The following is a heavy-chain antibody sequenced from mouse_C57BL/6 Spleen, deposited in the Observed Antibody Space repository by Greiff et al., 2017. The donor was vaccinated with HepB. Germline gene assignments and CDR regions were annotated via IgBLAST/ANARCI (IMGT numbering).Heavy chain of an antibody. CDR3: TRFGGLDY. Sequence: VHLVESGAELVRPGASVTLSCKASGYTFTDYEMHWVKQTPVHGLEWIGAIDPETGGTAYNQKFKGKAILTADKSSSTAYMELRSLTSEDSAVYYCTRFGGLDYWGQGTTLTVSS. V-gene: IGHV1-15*01. CDR2: IDPETGGT. CDR1: GYTFTDYE. J-gene: IGHJ2*01.